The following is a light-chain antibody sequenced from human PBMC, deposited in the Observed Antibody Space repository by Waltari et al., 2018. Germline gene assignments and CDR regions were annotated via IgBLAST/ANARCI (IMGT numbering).Light chain of an antibody. CDR1: QIVSSSY. V-gene: IGKV3-20*01. CDR3: QQYHSSPYT. Sequence: EIVLTPTPGTLSLSPGERATLACRASQIVSSSYLAWYQQKPGQAPRLLIYGASSRATGIPDRFSGSGSGTDFTLTISRLEPEDFAVYYCQQYHSSPYTFGQGTKLEIK. J-gene: IGKJ2*01. CDR2: GAS.